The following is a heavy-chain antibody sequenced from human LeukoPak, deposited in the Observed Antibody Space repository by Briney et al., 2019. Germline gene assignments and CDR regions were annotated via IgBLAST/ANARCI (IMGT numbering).Heavy chain of an antibody. CDR2: ISSSSSYI. CDR3: ARYPQPDAFDI. Sequence: PGGALRLSCAASGFTFSSYSMNWVRQAPGKGLEWVSSISSSSSYIYYADSVKGRFTISRDNAKNSLYLQMNSLRAEDTAVYYCARYPQPDAFDIWGQGTMVTVSS. J-gene: IGHJ3*02. D-gene: IGHD1-14*01. CDR1: GFTFSSYS. V-gene: IGHV3-21*01.